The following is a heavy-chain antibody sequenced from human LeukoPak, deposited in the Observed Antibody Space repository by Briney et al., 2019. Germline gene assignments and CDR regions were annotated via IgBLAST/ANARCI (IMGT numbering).Heavy chain of an antibody. CDR2: IIPIFGTA. CDR3: VRDGGYSYGLTLDY. J-gene: IGHJ4*02. D-gene: IGHD5-18*01. CDR1: GGTFSSYA. Sequence: ASVKVSCKASGGTFSSYAISWVRQAPGQGLEWMGGIIPIFGTANYAQKFQGRVTITADESTSTAYMELSSLRSEDTAVYYCVRDGGYSYGLTLDYWGQGTLVTVSS. V-gene: IGHV1-69*01.